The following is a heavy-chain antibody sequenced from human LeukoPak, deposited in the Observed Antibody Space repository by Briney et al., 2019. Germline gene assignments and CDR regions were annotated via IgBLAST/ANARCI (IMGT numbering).Heavy chain of an antibody. CDR3: ATGDGYNSFDY. CDR1: GGSFSSYY. CDR2: IYTSGST. Sequence: ETLSLTCTVSGGSFSSYYWSWIRQPAGKGLEWIGRIYTSGSTNYNSSLKSRVTMSVDTSKNQVSLKLSSVTAADTAMYYCATGDGYNSFDYWGQGTLVTVSS. D-gene: IGHD5-24*01. J-gene: IGHJ4*02. V-gene: IGHV4-4*07.